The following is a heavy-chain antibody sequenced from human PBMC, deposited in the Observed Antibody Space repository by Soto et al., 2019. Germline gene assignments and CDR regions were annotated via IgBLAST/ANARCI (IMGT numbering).Heavy chain of an antibody. CDR1: GYTFTRDD. D-gene: IGHD5-18*01. V-gene: IGHV1-8*01. CDR2: MNPNSGNT. Sequence: ASLKVSCKASGYTFTRDDINWVRQATGQGLEWMGWMNPNSGNTGYAQKFQGRVTMTRNTSISTAYMELSSLRSEDTAVYYCARRGSYGLGYWGQGTLVTVSS. CDR3: ARRGSYGLGY. J-gene: IGHJ4*02.